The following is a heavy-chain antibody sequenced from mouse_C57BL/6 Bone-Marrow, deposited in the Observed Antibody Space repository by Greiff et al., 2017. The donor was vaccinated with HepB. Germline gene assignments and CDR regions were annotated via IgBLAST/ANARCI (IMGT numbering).Heavy chain of an antibody. J-gene: IGHJ1*03. D-gene: IGHD2-5*01. CDR3: AFFAYYSNHWNFDV. CDR2: IDPANGNT. CDR1: GFNIKNTY. V-gene: IGHV14-3*01. Sequence: VQLQQSVAELVRPGASVKLSCTASGFNIKNTYMHWVKQRPEQGLEWIGRIDPANGNTKYAPNFQGKATITADTSSNTAYLQLSSLTSEDAAIYYCAFFAYYSNHWNFDVWGTGTTVTVTS.